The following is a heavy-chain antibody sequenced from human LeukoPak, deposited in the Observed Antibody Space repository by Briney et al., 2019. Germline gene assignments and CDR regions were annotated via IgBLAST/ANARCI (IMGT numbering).Heavy chain of an antibody. V-gene: IGHV4-31*11. CDR1: GGSISSGGYY. CDR2: IFYSGGT. CDR3: ARQRRYCSSTSCYFGYYGLDV. J-gene: IGHJ6*02. D-gene: IGHD2-2*01. Sequence: SETLSLTCAVSGGSISSGGYYWSWVRQHPGEGLEWIGYIFYSGGTYYNPSLKSRVTISVDTSKNLFSLKLSSVTAADTAVYYCARQRRYCSSTSCYFGYYGLDVWGQGTTVTVSS.